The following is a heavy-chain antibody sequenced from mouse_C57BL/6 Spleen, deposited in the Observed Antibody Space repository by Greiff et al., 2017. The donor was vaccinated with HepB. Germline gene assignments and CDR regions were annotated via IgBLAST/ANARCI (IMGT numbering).Heavy chain of an antibody. J-gene: IGHJ1*03. CDR3: ARRSSYGWYFDV. CDR1: GFTFSSYT. V-gene: IGHV5-9*04. Sequence: EVQLQESGGGLVKPGGSLKLSCAASGFTFSSYTMSWVRQTPEKRLEWVATISGGGGNTYYPDSVKGRFTISRDNAKNTLYLQMSSLRSEDTALYYCARRSSYGWYFDVWGTGTTVTVSS. CDR2: ISGGGGNT. D-gene: IGHD1-1*01.